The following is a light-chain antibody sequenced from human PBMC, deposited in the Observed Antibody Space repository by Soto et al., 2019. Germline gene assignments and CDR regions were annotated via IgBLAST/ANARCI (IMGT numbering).Light chain of an antibody. CDR2: SNN. CDR1: SSNVGSNA. J-gene: IGLJ1*01. V-gene: IGLV1-44*01. CDR3: ATWDDSLNGYV. Sequence: QSVLTQPPSASESPGQRVTISCSGSSSNVGSNAVNCYQQLPGTAPTLLIYSNNERLSGVPDRFSGSKSGTSASLAISGLQSEDEADYYCATWDDSLNGYVSGNGNKVT.